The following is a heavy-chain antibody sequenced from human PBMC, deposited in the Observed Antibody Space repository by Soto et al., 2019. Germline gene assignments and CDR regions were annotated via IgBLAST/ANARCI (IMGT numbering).Heavy chain of an antibody. Sequence: NPSETLSLTCTVSGGSVSSGSYYWSWIRQPPGKGLEWIGYIYYSGSTNYNPSLKSRVTISVDTSKNQFSLQLSSVTAADTAVYYCARDNHPLTTVTTRYYYYGMDVWGQGTTVTVSS. CDR3: ARDNHPLTTVTTRYYYYGMDV. CDR1: GGSVSSGSYY. CDR2: IYYSGST. D-gene: IGHD4-17*01. J-gene: IGHJ6*02. V-gene: IGHV4-61*01.